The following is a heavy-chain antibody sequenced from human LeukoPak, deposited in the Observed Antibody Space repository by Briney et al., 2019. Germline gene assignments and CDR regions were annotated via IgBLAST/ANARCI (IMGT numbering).Heavy chain of an antibody. J-gene: IGHJ4*02. V-gene: IGHV1-8*03. Sequence: GASVKVSCKASGYTFSSYDINWVRQAAGQGLEWMGWMNPKTGNTGFSQKFQGRVNITRDTSISTAYTELSRLTSEDTGVYYSTRGLPRDGLVVIAAANEYWGQGSLVTVSS. D-gene: IGHD2-2*01. CDR2: MNPKTGNT. CDR1: GYTFSSYD. CDR3: TRGLPRDGLVVIAAANEY.